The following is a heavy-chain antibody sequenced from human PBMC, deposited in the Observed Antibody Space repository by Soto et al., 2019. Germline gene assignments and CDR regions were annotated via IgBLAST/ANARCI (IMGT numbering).Heavy chain of an antibody. CDR1: GYTFTSYG. CDR2: ISAYNGNT. CDR3: AREPPTSYDYGDYGVLYYFDY. Sequence: QVQLVQSGAEVKKPGASVKVSCKASGYTFTSYGISWVRQAPGQGLEWMGWISAYNGNTNYAQKLQGRVTMTTDTSTSTAYMELRSLRSDDTAVYYCAREPPTSYDYGDYGVLYYFDYWGQGTLVTVSS. V-gene: IGHV1-18*01. J-gene: IGHJ4*02. D-gene: IGHD4-17*01.